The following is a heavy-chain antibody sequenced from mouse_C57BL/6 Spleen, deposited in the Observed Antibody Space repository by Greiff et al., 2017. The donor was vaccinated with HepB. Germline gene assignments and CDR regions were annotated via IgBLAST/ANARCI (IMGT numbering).Heavy chain of an antibody. CDR2: ISSGSSTI. CDR1: GFTFSDYG. Sequence: DVKLVESGGGLVKPGGSLKLSCAASGFTFSDYGMHWVRQAPEKGLEWVAYISSGSSTIYYADTVKGRFTISRDNAKNTLFLQMTSLRSEDTAMYYCARRATGPFDYWGQGTTLTVSS. CDR3: ARRATGPFDY. D-gene: IGHD4-1*01. J-gene: IGHJ2*01. V-gene: IGHV5-17*01.